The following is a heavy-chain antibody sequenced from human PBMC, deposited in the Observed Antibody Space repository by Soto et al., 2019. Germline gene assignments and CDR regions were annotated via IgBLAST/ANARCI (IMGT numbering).Heavy chain of an antibody. D-gene: IGHD6-19*01. CDR3: AKDRVAGQRYYYYYGMDV. J-gene: IGHJ6*02. CDR1: GFTFSSYA. CDR2: ISGSGGST. V-gene: IGHV3-23*01. Sequence: LRLSCAASGFTFSSYAMSWVRQAPGKGLEWVSAISGSGGSTYYADSVKGRFTISRDNSKNTLYLQMNSLRAEDTAVYYCAKDRVAGQRYYYYYGMDVWGQGTTVTVSS.